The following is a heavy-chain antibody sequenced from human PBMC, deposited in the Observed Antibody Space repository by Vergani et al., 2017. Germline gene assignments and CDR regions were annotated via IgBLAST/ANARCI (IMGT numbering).Heavy chain of an antibody. J-gene: IGHJ4*02. D-gene: IGHD1-26*01. V-gene: IGHV3-30*03. CDR1: GFPFSDYG. CDR3: AQGGRYFSRLDY. CDR2: ISYDGNKK. Sequence: QVQLVESGGGEVQPGRSLRLSCSAAGFPFSDYGVHWVRQAPGKGLEWVSVISYDGNKKNYADSVKGRFTISRDNSENTLYLQMNSLRAEDTAVYYCAQGGRYFSRLDYWGQRTLVTVSS.